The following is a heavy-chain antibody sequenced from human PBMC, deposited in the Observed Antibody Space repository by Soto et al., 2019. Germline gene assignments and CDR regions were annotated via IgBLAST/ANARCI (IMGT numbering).Heavy chain of an antibody. CDR3: ARGNHRWLQLWYFDL. V-gene: IGHV1-69*12. CDR1: GGTFSNYP. CDR2: IIPIFGTV. J-gene: IGHJ2*01. D-gene: IGHD5-12*01. Sequence: QVQLVQSGAEVKKPGSSVKVSCKASGGTFSNYPISWVRQAPGQGLEWMGGIIPIFGTVNYAQKFQGRVTITADESTSTAYMELSSLRSEDTAVYYCARGNHRWLQLWYFDLWGRGTLVTDS.